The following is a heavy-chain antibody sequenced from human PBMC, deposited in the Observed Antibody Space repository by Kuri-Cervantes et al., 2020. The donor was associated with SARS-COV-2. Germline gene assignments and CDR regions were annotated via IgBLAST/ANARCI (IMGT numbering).Heavy chain of an antibody. D-gene: IGHD2-15*01. Sequence: GESLKISCAASGFTFSDYYMSWIRQAPGKGLEWLSYISTSSGYTNYADSVKGRFTISRDNAKKSIYLQMNSLRAEETAVYCCARDLSAGMASGGGYRWSQGTLVTVSS. V-gene: IGHV3-11*06. J-gene: IGHJ4*02. CDR1: GFTFSDYY. CDR2: ISTSSGYT. CDR3: ARDLSAGMASGGGYR.